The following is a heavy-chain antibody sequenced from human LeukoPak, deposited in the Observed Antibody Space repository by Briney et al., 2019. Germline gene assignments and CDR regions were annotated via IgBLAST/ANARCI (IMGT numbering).Heavy chain of an antibody. D-gene: IGHD3-22*01. CDR3: ARGGSYYDSNQFDP. CDR1: GFTFSSYD. J-gene: IGHJ5*02. Sequence: PGGSLRLSCAASGFTFSSYDVHWVRQATGKGLEWVSAIGTAGDTYYPGSVKGRFTISRENAKNSLYLQMNSLRAGDTAVYYCARGGSYYDSNQFDPWGQGTLVTVSS. V-gene: IGHV3-13*01. CDR2: IGTAGDT.